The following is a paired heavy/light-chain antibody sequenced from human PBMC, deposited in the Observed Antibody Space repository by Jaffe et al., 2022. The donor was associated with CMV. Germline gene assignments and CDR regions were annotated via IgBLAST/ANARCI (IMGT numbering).Light chain of an antibody. J-gene: IGLJ3*02. Sequence: QSVLTQPPSASGAPGQRATISCSGSSSNIGTNTVNWYQQLPGTAPKLLIYNNNQRPSGVPDRFSGSKSGTSASLAISGLQSEDEADYYCAAWDDSLNGWVFGGGTKLTVL. CDR3: AAWDDSLNGWV. V-gene: IGLV1-44*01. CDR2: NNN. CDR1: SSNIGTNT.
Heavy chain of an antibody. D-gene: IGHD6-13*01. CDR3: ARGSSTWGRGDY. CDR2: ISRSSNTI. J-gene: IGHJ4*02. CDR1: GFTFNTFS. V-gene: IGHV3-48*02. Sequence: EVQLVESGGNLVQPGGSLRLSCAASGFTFNTFSMNWVRQAPGKGLEWVSYISRSSNTIYYADSVKGRFTISRDNAKNSLSLQMTSLRDEDTAVYYCARGSSTWGRGDYWGQGTLVTVSS.